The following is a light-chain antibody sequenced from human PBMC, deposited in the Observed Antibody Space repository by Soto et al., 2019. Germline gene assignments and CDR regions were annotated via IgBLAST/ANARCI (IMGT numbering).Light chain of an antibody. V-gene: IGKV3-20*01. CDR2: GAS. J-gene: IGKJ1*01. CDR3: QQYGSPPWT. Sequence: EIVLTQSPGTLSLSPGERATLSCRASQRVSSSYLAWYQQKPRQAPRPLIYGASSRAIGIPARFSGSGSGTAFTRTISRLEPEDFAVYYCQQYGSPPWTFGQGNKVEI. CDR1: QRVSSSY.